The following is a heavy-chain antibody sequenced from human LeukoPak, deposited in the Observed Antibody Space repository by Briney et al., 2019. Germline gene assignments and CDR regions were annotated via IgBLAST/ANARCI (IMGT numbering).Heavy chain of an antibody. CDR1: GGSFSGYY. D-gene: IGHD3-10*01. J-gene: IGHJ4*02. CDR2: INHSGST. V-gene: IGHV4-34*01. CDR3: ARGRSPDGFGY. Sequence: PSETLSLTCAVYGGSFSGYYWSWIRQPPGKGLEWIGEINHSGSTNYNPSLKSRVTISVDTSKNQFSLKLSSVTAADKAVYYCARGRSPDGFGYWGQGTLVTVSS.